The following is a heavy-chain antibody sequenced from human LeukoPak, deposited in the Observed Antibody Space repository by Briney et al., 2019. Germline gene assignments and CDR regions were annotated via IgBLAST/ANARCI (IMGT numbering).Heavy chain of an antibody. CDR2: ISSSSSTI. CDR1: GFTFSSYS. D-gene: IGHD2-21*02. V-gene: IGHV3-48*04. J-gene: IGHJ4*02. CDR3: ARYPYCGGDCYSKPPGFDY. Sequence: GGSLRLSCAASGFTFSSYSMNWVRQAPGKGLEWVSYISSSSSTIYYADSVKGRFTISRDNAKNSLYLQMNSLRAEDTAVYCCARYPYCGGDCYSKPPGFDYWGQGTPVTVSS.